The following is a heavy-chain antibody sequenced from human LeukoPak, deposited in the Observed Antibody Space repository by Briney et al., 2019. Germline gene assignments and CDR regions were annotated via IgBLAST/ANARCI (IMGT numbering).Heavy chain of an antibody. Sequence: ASVKVSCKTSGYTFTGYYILWVRQAPGQGLEWMGRINPDSGGTNFAQRFQGRVTLTRDTSISTAYMELSRLRSDDTAVYYCAIELGGSYNWFDPWGQGTLVTVSS. J-gene: IGHJ5*02. D-gene: IGHD3-16*01. CDR1: GYTFTGYY. CDR3: AIELGGSYNWFDP. V-gene: IGHV1-2*06. CDR2: INPDSGGT.